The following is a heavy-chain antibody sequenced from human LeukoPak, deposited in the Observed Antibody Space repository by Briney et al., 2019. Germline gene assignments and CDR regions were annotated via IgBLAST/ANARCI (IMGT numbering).Heavy chain of an antibody. CDR3: AKADYGDFKENYYMDV. CDR2: ISYTSHK. J-gene: IGHJ6*03. D-gene: IGHD4/OR15-4a*01. Sequence: GGSLRLSCAASGFTFSSYAMHWVRQAPGKGLEWVSFISYTSHKYYTDSVKGRFTVSRDNSRDTLYLQMSSLRAEDTAVYYCAKADYGDFKENYYMDVWGKGTTVTVSS. V-gene: IGHV3-30*04. CDR1: GFTFSSYA.